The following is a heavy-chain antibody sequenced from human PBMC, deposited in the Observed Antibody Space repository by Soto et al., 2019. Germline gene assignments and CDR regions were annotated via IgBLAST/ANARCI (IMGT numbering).Heavy chain of an antibody. V-gene: IGHV1-58*02. CDR3: AADPNPLNYYDSSGYLYYYYYGMDV. CDR2: IVVGSGNT. D-gene: IGHD3-22*01. Sequence: VASVKVSCKASGFTFTSSAMQWVRQARGQRLEWIGWIVVGSGNTNYAQKFQERVTITRDMSTSTAYMELSSLRSEDTAVYYCAADPNPLNYYDSSGYLYYYYYGMDVWGQGTTVTGSS. CDR1: GFTFTSSA. J-gene: IGHJ6*02.